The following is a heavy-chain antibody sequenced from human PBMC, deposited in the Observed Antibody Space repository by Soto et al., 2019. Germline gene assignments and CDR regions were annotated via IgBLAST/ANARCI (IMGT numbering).Heavy chain of an antibody. V-gene: IGHV4-59*08. CDR3: ATRWDWSVDD. D-gene: IGHD3-9*01. J-gene: IGHJ4*02. CDR2: IFYNGST. Sequence: QVQLQESGPGLVKPSETLSLTCTVSGGSISSYYWSWFRQPPGKGLEWIGYIFYNGSTNYNPSLKSRVTIPVDTSKNRFALKLSSVTAAGTAVYYCATRWDWSVDDWGQGTLVTVSS. CDR1: GGSISSYY.